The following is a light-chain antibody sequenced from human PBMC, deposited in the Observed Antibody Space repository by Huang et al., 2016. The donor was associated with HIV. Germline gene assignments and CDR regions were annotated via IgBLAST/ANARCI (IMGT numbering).Light chain of an antibody. CDR1: QTIGSN. CDR2: ETS. J-gene: IGKJ1*01. CDR3: QQHNSRPPWT. Sequence: EIVMKQSPATLSVSPGERATRSCRASQTIGSNLAWYQQKPGQSPRRLIYETSSSASDIPARFSGSWSETDFTLTSSSLHPEDFAVYYCQQHNSRPPWTFGPGTKVEI. V-gene: IGKV3-15*01.